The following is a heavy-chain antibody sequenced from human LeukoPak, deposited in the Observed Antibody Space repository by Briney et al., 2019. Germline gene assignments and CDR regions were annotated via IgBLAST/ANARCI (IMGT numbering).Heavy chain of an antibody. CDR3: TRGVYDSSTFDN. J-gene: IGHJ4*02. Sequence: GGSLRLSCAAAGFTFSSYSMAWVRQARGKGLECVAYISTWSSAIDYAGSVNGRFTISRDNPMNSLSLQMNSLRAEDTAIYYCTRGVYDSSTFDNWGQGALVTVSS. CDR1: GFTFSSYS. CDR2: ISTWSSAI. V-gene: IGHV3-48*04. D-gene: IGHD6-6*01.